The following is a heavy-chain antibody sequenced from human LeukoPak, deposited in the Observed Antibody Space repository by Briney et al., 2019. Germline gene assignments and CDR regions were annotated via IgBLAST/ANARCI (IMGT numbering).Heavy chain of an antibody. Sequence: PGRSLRLSCAASGFTFSSYGMHWVRQAPGKGLEGVAVIWYDGSNKYYADSVKGRFTISRDNSKNTLYLQMNSLRAEDTAVYYCARSEMATPYDYWGQGTLVTVSS. CDR1: GFTFSSYG. J-gene: IGHJ4*02. V-gene: IGHV3-33*01. CDR2: IWYDGSNK. D-gene: IGHD5-24*01. CDR3: ARSEMATPYDY.